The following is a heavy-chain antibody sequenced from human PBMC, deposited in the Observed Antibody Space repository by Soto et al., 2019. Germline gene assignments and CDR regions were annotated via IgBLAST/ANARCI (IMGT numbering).Heavy chain of an antibody. CDR3: ARDYRYCSSTSCQTHRQFDI. CDR1: GYTFTSYG. Sequence: QVQLVQSGAEVKKPGASVKVSCKASGYTFTSYGISWVRQAPGQGLEWMGWISAYNGNTNYAQKLQGRVTMTTDTSTSTAYMELRSLRSDDTAVYYCARDYRYCSSTSCQTHRQFDIWGQGTMVTVSS. CDR2: ISAYNGNT. V-gene: IGHV1-18*01. D-gene: IGHD2-2*01. J-gene: IGHJ3*02.